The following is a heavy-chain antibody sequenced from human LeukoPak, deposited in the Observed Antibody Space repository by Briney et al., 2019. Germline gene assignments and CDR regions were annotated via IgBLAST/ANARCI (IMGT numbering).Heavy chain of an antibody. D-gene: IGHD2-8*01. Sequence: GGSLRLSCAASGFTVSNSYMSWVRQAPGKGLEWVSVIYSDGSTYYAGSVRGRFTISRDNSRNTLYLQMNSLRAEDTAVYYCARGEGGVLATPEDFWGQGTLVTVSS. CDR1: GFTVSNSY. CDR2: IYSDGST. J-gene: IGHJ4*02. V-gene: IGHV3-53*01. CDR3: ARGEGGVLATPEDF.